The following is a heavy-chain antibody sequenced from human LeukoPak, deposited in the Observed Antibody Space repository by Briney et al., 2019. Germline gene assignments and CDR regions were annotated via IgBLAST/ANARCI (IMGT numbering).Heavy chain of an antibody. V-gene: IGHV3-33*01. Sequence: PGGSLRLSCAASGFTFSSYGMHWVRQAPGKGLEGVAVIWYDGSNKYYADSVKGRFTISRDNSKNTLYLQMNSLRAEDTAVYYCARDALYPTVTTNGGLGYWGQGTLVTVSS. D-gene: IGHD4-17*01. CDR1: GFTFSSYG. J-gene: IGHJ4*02. CDR3: ARDALYPTVTTNGGLGY. CDR2: IWYDGSNK.